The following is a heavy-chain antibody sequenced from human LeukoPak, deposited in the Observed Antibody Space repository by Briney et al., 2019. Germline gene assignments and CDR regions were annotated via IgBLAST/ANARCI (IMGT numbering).Heavy chain of an antibody. CDR1: GFTFSSYE. V-gene: IGHV3-48*01. Sequence: PGGSLRLSCAASGFTFSSYEMNWVRQAPGKGLEWVSYISSSSSTIYYADSVKGRFTISRDNAKNSLYLQMNSLRAEDTAVYYCARGLWTDESDAFDIWGQGTMVTVSS. J-gene: IGHJ3*02. CDR3: ARGLWTDESDAFDI. CDR2: ISSSSSTI. D-gene: IGHD2/OR15-2a*01.